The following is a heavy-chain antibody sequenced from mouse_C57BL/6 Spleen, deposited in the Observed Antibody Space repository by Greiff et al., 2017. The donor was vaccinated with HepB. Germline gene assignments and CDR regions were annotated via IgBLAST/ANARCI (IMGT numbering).Heavy chain of an antibody. Sequence: VQLQESGPELVKPGASVKISCKASGYAFSSSWMNWVKQRPGKGLEWIGRIYPGDGDTNYNGKFKGKATLTADQSSSTAYMQLSSLTSEDSAVYFCARAYYYGSSYGYFDVWGTGTTVTVSS. CDR3: ARAYYYGSSYGYFDV. D-gene: IGHD1-1*01. J-gene: IGHJ1*03. V-gene: IGHV1-82*01. CDR1: GYAFSSSW. CDR2: IYPGDGDT.